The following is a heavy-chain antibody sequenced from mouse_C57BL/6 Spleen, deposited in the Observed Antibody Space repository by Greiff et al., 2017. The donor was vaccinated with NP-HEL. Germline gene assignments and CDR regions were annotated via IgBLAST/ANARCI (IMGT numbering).Heavy chain of an antibody. CDR3: ARAESYYSNYGWYFDV. CDR1: GYTFTSYG. CDR2: IYPRSGNT. V-gene: IGHV1-81*01. Sequence: VQLQQSGAELARPGASVKLSCKASGYTFTSYGISWVKQRTGQGLEWIGEIYPRSGNTYYNEKFKGKATLTADKYSSTAYMELRSLTSEDSAVYFCARAESYYSNYGWYFDVWGTGTTVTVSS. D-gene: IGHD2-5*01. J-gene: IGHJ1*03.